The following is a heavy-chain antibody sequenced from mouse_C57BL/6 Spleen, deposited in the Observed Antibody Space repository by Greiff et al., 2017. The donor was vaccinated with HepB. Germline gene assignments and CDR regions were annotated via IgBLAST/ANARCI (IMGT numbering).Heavy chain of an antibody. CDR3: ARDLDQGYFDY. CDR1: GFTFSDYY. V-gene: IGHV5-16*01. CDR2: INYDGSST. J-gene: IGHJ2*01. Sequence: EVQVVESEGGLVQPGSSMKLSCTASGFTFSDYYMAWVRQVPEKGLEWVANINYDGSSTYYLDSLKSRFIISRDNAKNILYLQMSSLKSEDTATYYCARDLDQGYFDYWGQGTTLTVSS.